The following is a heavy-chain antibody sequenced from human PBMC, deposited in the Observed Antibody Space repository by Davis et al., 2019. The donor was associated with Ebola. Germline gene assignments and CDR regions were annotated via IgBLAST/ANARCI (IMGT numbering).Heavy chain of an antibody. D-gene: IGHD3-9*01. Sequence: ASVKVSCKSSGYTFTSYGLVWVRQAPGLGLEWVGWISGFNTNTNFAQKFQGRVTVSKDTSTNTAYVDLRSLTSDDTAIYYCARAPNYDVLTGTSSYYFDYWGQGTLVTVSS. CDR1: GYTFTSYG. CDR2: ISGFNTNT. CDR3: ARAPNYDVLTGTSSYYFDY. V-gene: IGHV1-18*04. J-gene: IGHJ4*02.